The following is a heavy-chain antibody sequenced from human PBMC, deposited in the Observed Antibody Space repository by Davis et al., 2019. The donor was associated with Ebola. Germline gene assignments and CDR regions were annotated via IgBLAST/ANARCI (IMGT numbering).Heavy chain of an antibody. Sequence: AASVKVSCKASGGTFSSYAISWVRQAPGQGLEWMGRIIPILGIANYAQKFQGRVTITADKSTSTAYMELSSLRSEDTAVYYCARGDYGGNSSFDYWGQGTLVTVSS. CDR1: GGTFSSYA. D-gene: IGHD4-23*01. CDR3: ARGDYGGNSSFDY. J-gene: IGHJ4*02. V-gene: IGHV1-69*04. CDR2: IIPILGIA.